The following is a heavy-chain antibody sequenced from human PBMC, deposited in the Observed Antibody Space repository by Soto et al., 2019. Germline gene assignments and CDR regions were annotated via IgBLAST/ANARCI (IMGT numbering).Heavy chain of an antibody. CDR3: ARGEACTDEAFDI. CDR2: IWKDGNNK. V-gene: IGHV3-33*01. J-gene: IGHJ3*02. Sequence: QVQLVESGGGVVQRGQSLRLSCSASGFTVSNYGMHWVRQAPGKGLEWVAVIWKDGNNKYYRDSVKGRFTISRDNSKNTLELQMSSLRGEDTAVYYCARGEACTDEAFDIWGQGTMVTVSS. CDR1: GFTVSNYG.